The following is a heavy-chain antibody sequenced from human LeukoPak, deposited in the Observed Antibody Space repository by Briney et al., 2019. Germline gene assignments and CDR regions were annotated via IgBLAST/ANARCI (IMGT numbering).Heavy chain of an antibody. CDR1: GFTFSHAW. Sequence: GGSLRLSCAASGFTFSHAWMSWVRQAPGKGLEWVGRIKSRADAGTTDYAAPVKGRFTISRDDSKNTLYLQMNSLKIEDTAVYHCTIDHIYSGGFYYNDWFDPWGQGTLVTVSS. J-gene: IGHJ5*02. CDR3: TIDHIYSGGFYYNDWFDP. D-gene: IGHD2-15*01. V-gene: IGHV3-15*01. CDR2: IKSRADAGTT.